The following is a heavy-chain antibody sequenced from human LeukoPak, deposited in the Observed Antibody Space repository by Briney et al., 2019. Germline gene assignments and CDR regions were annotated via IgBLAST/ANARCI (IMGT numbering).Heavy chain of an antibody. D-gene: IGHD5-18*01. Sequence: SVKVSCKASGGTFSSYSFSWVRQAPGQGLEWIGGIIGMFGTTNYAQMFQGRVTIIAEEFTSTAYMELSSLRSEDTAVYYCARGRGYSHGFLEYWGQGTLVTVSS. J-gene: IGHJ4*02. V-gene: IGHV1-69*01. CDR2: IIGMFGTT. CDR3: ARGRGYSHGFLEY. CDR1: GGTFSSYS.